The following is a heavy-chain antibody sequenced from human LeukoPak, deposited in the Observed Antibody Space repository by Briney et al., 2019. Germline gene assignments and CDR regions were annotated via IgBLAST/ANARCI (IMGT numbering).Heavy chain of an antibody. D-gene: IGHD3-16*02. CDR3: ARAGIMITFGGVIVQSGAFFDI. V-gene: IGHV1-2*02. Sequence: ASVKVSCKASGYTFTGYYMHWVRQAPGQGLEWMGWINPHSGGTNYAQKFQGRVTMTRDTSISTAYMELSRLRSDDTAVYYCARAGIMITFGGVIVQSGAFFDIWGQGTMVTVSS. J-gene: IGHJ3*02. CDR2: INPHSGGT. CDR1: GYTFTGYY.